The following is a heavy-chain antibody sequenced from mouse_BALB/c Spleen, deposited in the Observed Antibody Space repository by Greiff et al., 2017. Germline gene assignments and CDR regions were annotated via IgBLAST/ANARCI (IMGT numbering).Heavy chain of an antibody. CDR3: ARQLGLRTWFAY. D-gene: IGHD3-1*01. CDR2: ISSGGSYT. V-gene: IGHV5-6*01. Sequence: EVKLVESGGDLVKPVGSLKLSCAASGFTFSSYGMSWVRQTPDKRLEWVATISSGGSYTYYPDSVKGRFTISRDNAKNTLYLQMSSLKSEDTAMYYCARQLGLRTWFAYWGQGTLVTVSA. CDR1: GFTFSSYG. J-gene: IGHJ3*01.